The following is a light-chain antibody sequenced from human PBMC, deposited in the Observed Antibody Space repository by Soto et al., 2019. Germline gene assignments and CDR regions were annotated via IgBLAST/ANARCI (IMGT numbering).Light chain of an antibody. V-gene: IGLV2-14*01. CDR1: SSDVGGYNY. Sequence: ALAQPASVSGSPGQSITISCTGTSSDVGGYNYVSWHQQHPGKAPKLMIYEVSNRPSGVSNRFSGSKSGSTASLTISGLQAEDEADYYCSSYTSSSTLYVFGTGTKVTVL. CDR2: EVS. CDR3: SSYTSSSTLYV. J-gene: IGLJ1*01.